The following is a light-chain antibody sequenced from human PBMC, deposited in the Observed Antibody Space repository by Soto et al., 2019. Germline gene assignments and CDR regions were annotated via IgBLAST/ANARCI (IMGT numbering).Light chain of an antibody. CDR2: EVS. CDR1: SSDVGAYNH. J-gene: IGLJ3*02. V-gene: IGLV2-14*01. Sequence: QSALTQPASVSGSPGQSITISCSGTSSDVGAYNHVSWYQQNPGKAPKLMIYEVSNRPSGVSNRFSGSKSGNTASLTISGLQAEDEANYYCAAWDGSLNGLVFGGGTKLTVL. CDR3: AAWDGSLNGLV.